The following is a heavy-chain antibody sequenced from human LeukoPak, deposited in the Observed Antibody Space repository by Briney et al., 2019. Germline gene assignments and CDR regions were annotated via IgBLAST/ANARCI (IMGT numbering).Heavy chain of an antibody. D-gene: IGHD3-3*01. V-gene: IGHV1-2*02. J-gene: IGHJ4*02. CDR1: GYTFTGYY. Sequence: ASVKVSCKASGYTFTGYYMHWVRQAPGQGLEWMGWINPNSGGTNYAQKFQGRVTMTRDTSISTAYMELSRLRSDDTAVYYCARLSFWSGYYTPPPFDYWGQGTLVTVSS. CDR3: ARLSFWSGYYTPPPFDY. CDR2: INPNSGGT.